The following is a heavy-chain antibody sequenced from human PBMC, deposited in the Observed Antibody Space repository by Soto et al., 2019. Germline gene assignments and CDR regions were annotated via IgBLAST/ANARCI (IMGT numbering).Heavy chain of an antibody. Sequence: EVQVLESGGGLVEPGGSLRLSCTASGFTFSSYAMSWVRQAPGKGLEWVSGISAGGGSSYYAYSVKGRFTISRDNSKNTLXLQMNSXGAXDXXXXXXXXXSGADFGDYCDYWGQGTLVSVSS. CDR2: ISAGGGSS. J-gene: IGHJ4*02. CDR1: GFTFSSYA. V-gene: IGHV3-23*01. CDR3: XXXSGADFGDYCDY. D-gene: IGHD4-17*01.